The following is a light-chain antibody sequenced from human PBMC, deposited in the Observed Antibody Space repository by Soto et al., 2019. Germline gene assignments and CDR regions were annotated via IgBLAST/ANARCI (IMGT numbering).Light chain of an antibody. CDR3: LQDYNYPWT. Sequence: AIPMTQSPSSLSASVGDRVTITCRASQGIRNDLGWYQQKPGKAPKLLIYAASSLQSGVPSRFSGSGAGTDFTLTISSLQPEDFATYYCLQDYNYPWTFGQGTKVEIK. V-gene: IGKV1-6*01. J-gene: IGKJ1*01. CDR2: AAS. CDR1: QGIRND.